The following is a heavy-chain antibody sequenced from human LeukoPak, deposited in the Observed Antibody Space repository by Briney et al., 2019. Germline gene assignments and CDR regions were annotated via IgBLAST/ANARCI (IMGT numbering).Heavy chain of an antibody. J-gene: IGHJ4*02. V-gene: IGHV3-23*01. CDR3: AKAGSDYYDSSGYYPFFDY. CDR1: GFTFSSYA. CDR2: ISGSGGST. Sequence: QTGGSLRLSCAASGFTFSSYAMSWVRQAPGKGLEWVSAISGSGGSTYYADSVKGRFTISRDNSKNTLYLQMNSLRAEDTAVYYCAKAGSDYYDSSGYYPFFDYWGQGTLATVSS. D-gene: IGHD3-22*01.